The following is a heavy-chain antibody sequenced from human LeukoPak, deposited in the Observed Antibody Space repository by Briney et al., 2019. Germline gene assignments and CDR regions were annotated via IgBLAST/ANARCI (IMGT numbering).Heavy chain of an antibody. CDR1: GYSFTSYW. V-gene: IGHV5-51*01. D-gene: IGHD3-22*01. Sequence: GESLKISCKGSGYSFTSYWIGWVRQMPGKGLEWMGIIYPGDSDTRYSPSFQGQVTISADKYISTAYLQWSSLKASDTAVYYCARISGPDYDSSGYWFDLWGRGTLVTVSS. CDR3: ARISGPDYDSSGYWFDL. CDR2: IYPGDSDT. J-gene: IGHJ2*01.